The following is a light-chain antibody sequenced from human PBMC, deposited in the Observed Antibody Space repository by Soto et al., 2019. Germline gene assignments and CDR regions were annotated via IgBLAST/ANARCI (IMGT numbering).Light chain of an antibody. CDR3: CSYAPSSTYV. V-gene: IGLV2-23*02. J-gene: IGLJ1*01. Sequence: QSALTQPASVSGSPGQSITISCTGTSSDVGSYNLVSWYQQHPGKAPELMIYEVTKRPSGVSNRFSGSKSGNTASLTISGLQAEDEADYYCCSYAPSSTYVFGTGTKLTVL. CDR1: SSDVGSYNL. CDR2: EVT.